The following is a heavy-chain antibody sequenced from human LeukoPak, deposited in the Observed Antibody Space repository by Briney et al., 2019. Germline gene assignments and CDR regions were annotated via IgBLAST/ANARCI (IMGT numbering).Heavy chain of an antibody. CDR3: ANYGVSGVRNNFY. J-gene: IGHJ4*02. V-gene: IGHV3-23*01. CDR1: GLAFSSYA. CDR2: ISVASNT. D-gene: IGHD3-3*01. Sequence: TGGFLRLSCAASGLAFSSYAMSWVRQAPGKGLEWVSTISVASNTFYADSVKGRFTISRDNSRNTVYLQMTSLRADDTAVYYCANYGVSGVRNNFYWGQGTLVTVSS.